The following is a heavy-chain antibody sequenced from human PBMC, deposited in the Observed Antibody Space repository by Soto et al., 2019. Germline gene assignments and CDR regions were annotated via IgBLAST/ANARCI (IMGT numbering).Heavy chain of an antibody. CDR3: ARVSWELLRVFDY. D-gene: IGHD1-26*01. CDR2: IYHSGST. Sequence: SETLSLTCAVSGYSISSGYYWGWIRQPPGKGLEWIGSIYHSGSTYYNPSLKSRVTISVDTSKNQFSLKLSSVTAADTAVYYCARVSWELLRVFDYWGQGTLVTVS. J-gene: IGHJ4*02. CDR1: GYSISSGYY. V-gene: IGHV4-38-2*01.